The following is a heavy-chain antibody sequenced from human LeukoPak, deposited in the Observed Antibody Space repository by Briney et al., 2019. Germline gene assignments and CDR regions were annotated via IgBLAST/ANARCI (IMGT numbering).Heavy chain of an antibody. Sequence: GGSLRLSCAASGFTFSSYSMSWVRQAPGKGLEWVSYISSSSSTIYYADSVKGRFTISRDNAKNSLYLKMSRLRAGDTAVYYCARDLGTTGTTDYWGLGTLVTVSS. D-gene: IGHD1-1*01. CDR3: ARDLGTTGTTDY. J-gene: IGHJ4*02. CDR1: GFTFSSYS. CDR2: ISSSSSTI. V-gene: IGHV3-48*04.